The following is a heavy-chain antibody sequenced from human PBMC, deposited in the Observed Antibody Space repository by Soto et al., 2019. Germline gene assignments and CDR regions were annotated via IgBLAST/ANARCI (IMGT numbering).Heavy chain of an antibody. V-gene: IGHV4-59*01. CDR2: IDYSGST. J-gene: IGHJ4*02. CDR3: ARGRDTSAWYYFDY. D-gene: IGHD6-19*01. CDR1: GGSISGYY. Sequence: QVQLQESGPGLVKPSETLSLTCSVSGGSISGYYWSWIRQSPGKGLDWIGYIDYSGSTNYNPSLNSRVTISVDTSKNQFSLKLSSVTAADTAAYYCARGRDTSAWYYFDYWGQGTLVTVSS.